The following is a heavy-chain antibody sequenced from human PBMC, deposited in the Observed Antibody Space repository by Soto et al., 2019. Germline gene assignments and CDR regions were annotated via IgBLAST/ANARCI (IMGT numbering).Heavy chain of an antibody. CDR2: ISSSSSYI. V-gene: IGHV3-21*01. J-gene: IGHJ6*02. Sequence: SLRLSCAASGFTFSSYSMNWVRQAPGKGLEWVSSISSSSSYIYYADSVKGRFTISRDNAKNSLYLQMNSLRAEDTAVYYCARYSTIFGALYYYYGMDVWGQGTTVTVSS. CDR1: GFTFSSYS. D-gene: IGHD3-3*01. CDR3: ARYSTIFGALYYYYGMDV.